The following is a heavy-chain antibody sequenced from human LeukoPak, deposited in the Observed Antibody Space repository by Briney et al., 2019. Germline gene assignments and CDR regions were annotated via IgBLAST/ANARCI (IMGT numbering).Heavy chain of an antibody. CDR2: IYPGDSDT. D-gene: IGHD3-10*01. CDR1: GYIFTNSW. V-gene: IGHV5-51*01. Sequence: GESLKISCKGSGYIFTNSWIAWVRQMPEKGLECMGIIYPGDSDTRYSPSFQGQITISADKSISTAYLQWSSLKASDTAMYYCARRSTYGSGTNYLFDYWGQGTLVTVSS. CDR3: ARRSTYGSGTNYLFDY. J-gene: IGHJ4*02.